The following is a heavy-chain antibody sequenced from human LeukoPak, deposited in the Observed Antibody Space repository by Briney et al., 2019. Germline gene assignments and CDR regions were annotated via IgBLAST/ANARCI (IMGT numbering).Heavy chain of an antibody. CDR1: GGTFSSYA. CDR3: ARSGVWAYCSSTSCYYNWFDP. CDR2: IIPIFGTA. Sequence: GASVTVSCKASGGTFSSYAISWVRQAPGQGLEWMGGIIPIFGTANYAQKFQGRVTITADESTSTAYVELSSLRSEDTAVYYCARSGVWAYCSSTSCYYNWFDPWGQGTLVTVSS. D-gene: IGHD2-2*01. V-gene: IGHV1-69*01. J-gene: IGHJ5*02.